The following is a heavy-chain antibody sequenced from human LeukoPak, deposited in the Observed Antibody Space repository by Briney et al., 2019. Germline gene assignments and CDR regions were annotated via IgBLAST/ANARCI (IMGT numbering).Heavy chain of an antibody. V-gene: IGHV3-23*01. J-gene: IGHJ4*02. CDR3: AKKYSGSYYAHIDY. Sequence: GGSLRLSCAASGFTFNNYAMSWVRQAPGKGLEWVSAISTSGGSTYYVDSVKGRFTISRDNSKNTLYLQMNSLRAEDTAVYFCAKKYSGSYYAHIDYWGQGTLVTVSS. D-gene: IGHD1-26*01. CDR2: ISTSGGST. CDR1: GFTFNNYA.